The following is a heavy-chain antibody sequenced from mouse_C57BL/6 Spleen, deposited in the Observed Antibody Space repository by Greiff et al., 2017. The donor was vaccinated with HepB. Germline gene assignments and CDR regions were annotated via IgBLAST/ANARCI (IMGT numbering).Heavy chain of an antibody. J-gene: IGHJ1*03. D-gene: IGHD2-3*01. CDR2: IYPGDGDT. V-gene: IGHV1-82*01. CDR1: GYAFSSSW. Sequence: LEESGPELVKPGASVKISCKASGYAFSSSWMNWVKQRPGKGLEWLGRIYPGDGDTNYNGKFKGKATLTADKSSSTAYMQLSSLTSEDSAVYVCARWLLRYFDVWGTGTTVTVSS. CDR3: ARWLLRYFDV.